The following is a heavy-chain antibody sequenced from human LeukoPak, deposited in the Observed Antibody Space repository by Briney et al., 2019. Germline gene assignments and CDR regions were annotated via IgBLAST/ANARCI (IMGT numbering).Heavy chain of an antibody. V-gene: IGHV4-34*01. CDR3: ARGLALYSSPPYFDY. J-gene: IGHJ4*02. D-gene: IGHD6-13*01. CDR1: GGSFSGYY. Sequence: PSETLSLTCAVYGGSFSGYYWSWIRQPPGKGLEWIGEINHSGSTNYNPSLKSRVTISVDTSKNQFSLKLSSVTAADTAVYYCARGLALYSSPPYFDYWGQGTLVTVSS. CDR2: INHSGST.